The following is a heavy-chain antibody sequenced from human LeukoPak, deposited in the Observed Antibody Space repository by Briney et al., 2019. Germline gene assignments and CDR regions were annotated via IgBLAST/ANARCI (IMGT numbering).Heavy chain of an antibody. CDR1: GYTFTGYY. Sequence: ASVKVSCKASGYTFTGYYMHWVRQAPGQGLEGMGWINPNSGSTDYAQKFQGRVTMTRDTSISTAYMELSRLRSDDTAVYYCARSYYGSGSYSSYLDYWGQGTLVTVSS. D-gene: IGHD3-10*01. CDR2: INPNSGST. V-gene: IGHV1-2*02. J-gene: IGHJ4*02. CDR3: ARSYYGSGSYSSYLDY.